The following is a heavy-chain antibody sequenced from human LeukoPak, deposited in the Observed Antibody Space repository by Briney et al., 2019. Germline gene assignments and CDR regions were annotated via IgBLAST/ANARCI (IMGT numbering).Heavy chain of an antibody. V-gene: IGHV3-11*04. Sequence: GGSLRLSCAASGFTFSDYYMSWIRQAPGKGLEWVSCTSSSGSTIYYADSVKGRFTISRDNAKNSLYLQMNSLRAEDTAVYYCARDDFWSGYQFDYWGQGTLVTVSS. CDR2: TSSSGSTI. J-gene: IGHJ4*02. D-gene: IGHD3-3*01. CDR1: GFTFSDYY. CDR3: ARDDFWSGYQFDY.